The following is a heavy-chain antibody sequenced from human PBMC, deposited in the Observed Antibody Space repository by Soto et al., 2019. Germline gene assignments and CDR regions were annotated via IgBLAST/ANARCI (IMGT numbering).Heavy chain of an antibody. J-gene: IGHJ3*02. CDR3: AKGERSGSGSYYKWVDAFDI. CDR1: GFTFSSYG. Sequence: SCKASGFTFSSYGMHWVRQAPGKGLEWVAVISYDGSNKYYADSVKGRFTISRDNSKNTLYLQMNSLRAEDTAVYYCAKGERSGSGSYYKWVDAFDIWGQGTMVTVSS. CDR2: ISYDGSNK. V-gene: IGHV3-30*18. D-gene: IGHD3-10*01.